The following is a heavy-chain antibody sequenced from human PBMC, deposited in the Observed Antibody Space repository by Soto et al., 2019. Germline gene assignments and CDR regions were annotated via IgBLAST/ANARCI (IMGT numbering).Heavy chain of an antibody. CDR3: ARDHYSYYYGMDV. Sequence: QVQLVESGGGLVKPGGSLRLSCAASGFTFSDYYMSRIRQAPGKGMEWVSYISSSGSTIYYADSVKGRFTISRDYVKNPLYLQMNSLRAEDTAVYYWARDHYSYYYGMDVWGQGTTVTVSS. CDR2: ISSSGSTI. CDR1: GFTFSDYY. V-gene: IGHV3-11*01. J-gene: IGHJ6*02.